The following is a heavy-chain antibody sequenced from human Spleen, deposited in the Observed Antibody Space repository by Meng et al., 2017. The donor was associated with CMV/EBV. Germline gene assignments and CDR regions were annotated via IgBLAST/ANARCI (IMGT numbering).Heavy chain of an antibody. Sequence: GGSLRLSCAASGFTFSNSGMSWVRQAPGKGLDWVSTISGGGDNTHYADPVKGRFTISRDNSKDTLYLQMNSLRVEDTAVYYCARDAGIAWPFDYGGQGTPVTVSS. CDR3: ARDAGIAWPFDY. V-gene: IGHV3-23*01. CDR2: ISGGGDNT. CDR1: GFTFSNSG. D-gene: IGHD2-21*01. J-gene: IGHJ4*02.